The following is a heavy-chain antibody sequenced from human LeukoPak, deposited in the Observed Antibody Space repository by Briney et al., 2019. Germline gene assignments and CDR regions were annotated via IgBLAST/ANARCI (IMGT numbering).Heavy chain of an antibody. D-gene: IGHD6-13*01. CDR2: ISGSGGT. Sequence: PGGSLRLSCAASGFTFSRSAMSWVRQAPGKGLEWVSAISGSGGTYYADSVKGRFTISRDNSKNTLYLQMNSLRAEDTAVYYCAKVNNIAAAGTFDYWGQGSLVTVSS. CDR3: AKVNNIAAAGTFDY. J-gene: IGHJ4*02. CDR1: GFTFSRSA. V-gene: IGHV3-23*01.